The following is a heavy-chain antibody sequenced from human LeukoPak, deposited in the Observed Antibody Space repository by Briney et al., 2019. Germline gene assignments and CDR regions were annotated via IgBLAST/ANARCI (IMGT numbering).Heavy chain of an antibody. CDR1: GFTFSSYA. J-gene: IGHJ6*02. Sequence: GGSLRLSCAASGFTFSSYAMSWVRQAPGKGLEWVSAISGSVGSTYYADSVKGRFTISRDNSKNKLYLQVNSLRAEDTAVYYCAKELAQYGDFTYDMDVWGQGTTVTVSS. CDR3: AKELAQYGDFTYDMDV. V-gene: IGHV3-23*01. D-gene: IGHD4-17*01. CDR2: ISGSVGST.